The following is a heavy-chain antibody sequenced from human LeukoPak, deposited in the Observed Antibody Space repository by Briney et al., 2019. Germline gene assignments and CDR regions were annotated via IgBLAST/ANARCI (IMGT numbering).Heavy chain of an antibody. D-gene: IGHD2-21*02. CDR2: IYTNGST. CDR3: ARDQYCGGDCYSVFDY. Sequence: SETLSLTCTVSGGSISSYYWSWIRQPAGKGLEWIGRIYTNGSTNYNPSLKSRVTMSVDTSKNQFSLKLSSVTAADTAVYYCARDQYCGGDCYSVFDYWGQGTLVTVSS. CDR1: GGSISSYY. V-gene: IGHV4-4*07. J-gene: IGHJ4*02.